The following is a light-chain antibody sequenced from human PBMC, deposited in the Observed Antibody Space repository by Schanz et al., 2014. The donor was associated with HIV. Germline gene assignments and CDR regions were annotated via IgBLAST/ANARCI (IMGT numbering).Light chain of an antibody. V-gene: IGKV1-5*03. CDR2: KAS. CDR1: ESISEW. Sequence: DIQMTQSPSTLSASIGDKVTITCRTSESISEWMAWYQQKPGKAPKLLIYKASSLESGVPSRFRGSGSGREFTLIISSLQPDDVATYFCQQYNSHSPVYTFGQGTKVEIK. J-gene: IGKJ2*01. CDR3: QQYNSHSPVYT.